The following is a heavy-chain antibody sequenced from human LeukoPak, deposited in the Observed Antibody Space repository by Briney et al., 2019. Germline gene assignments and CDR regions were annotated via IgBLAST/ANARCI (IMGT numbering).Heavy chain of an antibody. CDR2: IIPIFGTA. D-gene: IGHD1-26*01. J-gene: IGHJ3*02. CDR3: ARGGWDPPERHAFDI. Sequence: ASVKVSCKASGGTFSSYAISWVRQAPGQGLEWMGGIIPIFGTANYAQRFQGRVTITADKSTSTAYMELSSLRSEDTAVYYCARGGWDPPERHAFDIWGQGTMVTVSS. CDR1: GGTFSSYA. V-gene: IGHV1-69*06.